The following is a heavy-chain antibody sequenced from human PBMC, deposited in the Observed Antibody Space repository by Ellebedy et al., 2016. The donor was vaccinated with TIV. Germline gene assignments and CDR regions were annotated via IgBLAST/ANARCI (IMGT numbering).Heavy chain of an antibody. CDR1: GGSFSGYY. J-gene: IGHJ6*03. D-gene: IGHD3-22*01. V-gene: IGHV4-34*01. CDR2: INHSGST. CDR3: ARGQVDYYDSSGYYYVAYYYYYMDV. Sequence: SETLSLTXAVYGGSFSGYYWSWIRQPPGKGLEWIGEINHSGSTNYNPSLKSRVTISVDTSKNQFSLKLSSVTAADTAVYYCARGQVDYYDSSGYYYVAYYYYYMDVWGKGTTVTVSS.